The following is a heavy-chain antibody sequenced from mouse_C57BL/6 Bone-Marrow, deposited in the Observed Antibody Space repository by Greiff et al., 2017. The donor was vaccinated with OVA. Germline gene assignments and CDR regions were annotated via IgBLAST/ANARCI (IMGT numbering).Heavy chain of an antibody. D-gene: IGHD2-1*01. CDR3: TSYGNFDY. V-gene: IGHV14-4*01. J-gene: IGHJ2*01. Sequence: EVQLKQSGAELVRPGASVKLSCTASGFNIKDDYMHWVKQRPEQGLEWIGWIDPENGDPEYASKFQGKATITADPSSNTAYLQLSSLTSEDTAVYYCTSYGNFDYWGQGTTLTVSS. CDR2: IDPENGDP. CDR1: GFNIKDDY.